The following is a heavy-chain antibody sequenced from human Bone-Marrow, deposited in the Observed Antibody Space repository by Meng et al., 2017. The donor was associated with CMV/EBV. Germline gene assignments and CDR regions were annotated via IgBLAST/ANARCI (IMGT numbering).Heavy chain of an antibody. J-gene: IGHJ3*01. CDR2: IWYDGSNK. Sequence: GESLKISCAASGFTFSSYGMHWVRQAPGKGLEWVAVIWYDGSNKYYADSVKGRFTISRDNSKTTLYLQMNSLRAEDTAVYYCAIVGATDLLHAFDVWGQGTMVTVSS. D-gene: IGHD1-26*01. CDR3: AIVGATDLLHAFDV. CDR1: GFTFSSYG. V-gene: IGHV3-30*02.